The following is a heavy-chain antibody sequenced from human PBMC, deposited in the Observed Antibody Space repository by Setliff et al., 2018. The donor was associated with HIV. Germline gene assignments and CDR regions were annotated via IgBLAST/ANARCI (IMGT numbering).Heavy chain of an antibody. CDR3: ARGLPFDY. CDR1: GGSISSGNYY. Sequence: SETLSLTCTVSGGSISSGNYYWSWIRQPAGKGLEWTGRVYTSGSTNYSPSLKSRVTISIDTSKNQFSLKLSSVTAADTAVYYCARGLPFDYWGQGTLVTVSS. V-gene: IGHV4-61*02. J-gene: IGHJ4*02. CDR2: VYTSGST.